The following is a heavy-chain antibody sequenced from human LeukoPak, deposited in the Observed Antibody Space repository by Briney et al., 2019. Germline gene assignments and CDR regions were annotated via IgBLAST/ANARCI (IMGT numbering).Heavy chain of an antibody. CDR1: GYTFTGYY. V-gene: IGHV1-2*02. Sequence: ASLKVSCKASGYTFTGYYMHWVRQAPGQGLERMGWINPNSGGTNYAQKVQGRVTMTRDTSISTAYMELSRLRSDDTAVYYCARVREQWLVLYYWGQGTLVTVSS. CDR2: INPNSGGT. J-gene: IGHJ4*02. D-gene: IGHD6-19*01. CDR3: ARVREQWLVLYY.